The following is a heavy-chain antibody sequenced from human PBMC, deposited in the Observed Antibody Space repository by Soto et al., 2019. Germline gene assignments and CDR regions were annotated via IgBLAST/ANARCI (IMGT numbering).Heavy chain of an antibody. CDR2: INHGGSA. J-gene: IGHJ1*01. CDR3: ARYSSTWSKYLQH. V-gene: IGHV4-34*01. Sequence: VQLQQWGAGLLKTSETLSLTCAVYGGSFSGYYWSWIRQTPGKRLEWVGDINHGGSANYNPSLKAPVTSALDLSKNQFSLKLNSVIAADTAVYYCARYSSTWSKYLQHWGRGSLVIVSS. CDR1: GGSFSGYY. D-gene: IGHD6-13*01.